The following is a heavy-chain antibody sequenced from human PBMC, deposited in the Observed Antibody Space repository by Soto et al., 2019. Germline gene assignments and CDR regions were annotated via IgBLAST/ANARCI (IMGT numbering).Heavy chain of an antibody. CDR3: ARGYSSGYSAFDY. CDR1: RFTFSNSG. Sequence: GSLGLCCPASRFTFSNSGMHWVRQAPGKGLEWVAIIWYDGNNAYYADSVKVRFTISRDNSKNTVYLQMSSLRAEDTAVYYCARGYSSGYSAFDYWGQGILVTVSS. V-gene: IGHV3-33*01. J-gene: IGHJ4*02. CDR2: IWYDGNNA. D-gene: IGHD3-22*01.